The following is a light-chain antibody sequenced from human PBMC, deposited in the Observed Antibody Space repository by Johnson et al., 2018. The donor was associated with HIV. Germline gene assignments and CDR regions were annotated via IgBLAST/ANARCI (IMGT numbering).Light chain of an antibody. V-gene: IGLV1-51*02. Sequence: QSVLTQPPSVSAAPGQKVTISCSGSSSNIGNNYVSWYQQLPGTAPKLLIYENNKRPSGIPDRFSGSKSGTSATLGITGLQTGDEADYYCGTWDYSLRGYVFGTGTKVTVL. CDR1: SSNIGNNY. CDR3: GTWDYSLRGYV. CDR2: ENN. J-gene: IGLJ1*01.